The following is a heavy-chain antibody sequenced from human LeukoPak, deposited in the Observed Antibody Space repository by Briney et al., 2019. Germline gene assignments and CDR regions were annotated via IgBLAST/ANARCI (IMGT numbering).Heavy chain of an antibody. V-gene: IGHV4-39*07. CDR2: IYYSGTI. CDR1: GGSISSSSYY. J-gene: IGHJ5*02. D-gene: IGHD6-13*01. Sequence: SETLSLTCTVSGGSISSSSYYWGWIRQPPGKGLEWIGSIYYSGTIYYNPSLKSRVTISVDTSKNQFSLKLSSVTAADTAVYYCAREEYSSSRGWFDPWGQGTLVTVSS. CDR3: AREEYSSSRGWFDP.